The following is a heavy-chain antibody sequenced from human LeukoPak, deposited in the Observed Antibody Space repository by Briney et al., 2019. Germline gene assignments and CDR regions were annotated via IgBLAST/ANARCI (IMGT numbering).Heavy chain of an antibody. D-gene: IGHD6-19*01. Sequence: ASVKVSCKVSGYSFTSNYIHWVRQAPGQGLEWMGIINPTGGSTTYAQKFQGRVTMTRDTSTSTVYMELSSLRSEDTAVYYCARTLYSSGWYAAAHYFDYWGQGTLVTVSS. V-gene: IGHV1-46*01. CDR2: INPTGGST. CDR3: ARTLYSSGWYAAAHYFDY. CDR1: GYSFTSNY. J-gene: IGHJ4*02.